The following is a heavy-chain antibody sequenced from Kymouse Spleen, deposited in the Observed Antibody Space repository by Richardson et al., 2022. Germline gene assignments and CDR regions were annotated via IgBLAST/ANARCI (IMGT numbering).Heavy chain of an antibody. CDR3: TRRYNWNYGYYYYYGMDV. CDR2: IRSKANSYAT. J-gene: IGHJ6*02. Sequence: EVQLVESGGGLVQPGGSLKLSCAASGFTFSGSAMHWVRQASGKGLEWVGRIRSKANSYATAYAASVKGRFTISRDDSKNTAYLQMNSLKTEDTAVYYCTRRYNWNYGYYYYYGMDVWGQGTTVTVSS. CDR1: GFTFSGSA. D-gene: IGHD1-7*01. V-gene: IGHV3-73*02.